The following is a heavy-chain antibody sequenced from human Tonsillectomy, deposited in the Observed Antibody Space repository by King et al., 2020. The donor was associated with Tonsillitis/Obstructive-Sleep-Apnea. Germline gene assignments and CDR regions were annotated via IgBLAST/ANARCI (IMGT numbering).Heavy chain of an antibody. V-gene: IGHV1-46*01. CDR2: INPSGGSP. Sequence: VQLVESGAEVKKPGASVKVSCKASGYTFTSYYMHWVRQAPGQGLEWMGIINPSGGSPSYTQKFQGRVTMTRETSTSHVYMELRRLRSEDTAVYYCARDGCSSTSCSYFDYWGQGPLVTVSS. CDR1: GYTFTSYY. J-gene: IGHJ4*02. CDR3: ARDGCSSTSCSYFDY. D-gene: IGHD2-2*01.